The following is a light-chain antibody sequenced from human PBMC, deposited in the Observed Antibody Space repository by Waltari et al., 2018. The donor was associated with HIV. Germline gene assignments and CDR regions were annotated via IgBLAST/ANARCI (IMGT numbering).Light chain of an antibody. V-gene: IGKV1-39*01. CDR3: QQSYTTPRT. J-gene: IGKJ2*01. Sequence: IQMTQSPPSLSASLGDSVPITCRAGQNIGSYLNWFQQRSGKAPKLLIYAASTLVSGVPSRFSGSGSATDFTLTINSLQPEDFATYYCQQSYTTPRTFGQGTKLETK. CDR2: AAS. CDR1: QNIGSY.